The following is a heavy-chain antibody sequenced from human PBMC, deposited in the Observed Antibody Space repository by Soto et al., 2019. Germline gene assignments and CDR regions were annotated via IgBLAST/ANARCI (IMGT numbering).Heavy chain of an antibody. D-gene: IGHD3-3*01. J-gene: IGHJ5*02. CDR2: ISSNGGST. Sequence: GGSLRLSCAASGFTFSSYAMHWVRQAPGKGLEYVSAISSNGGSTYYANSVKGRFTISRDNSKNTLYLQMGSLRAEDMAVYYCARGGYDFWSGWNGGFDPWGQGTLVTVSS. V-gene: IGHV3-64*01. CDR3: ARGGYDFWSGWNGGFDP. CDR1: GFTFSSYA.